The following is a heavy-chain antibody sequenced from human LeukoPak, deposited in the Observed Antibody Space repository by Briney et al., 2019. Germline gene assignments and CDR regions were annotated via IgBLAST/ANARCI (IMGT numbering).Heavy chain of an antibody. Sequence: SETLSLTCTVSGGSISSSSYYWGWIRQPPGKGLEWIGNIYSSGSTYYNPSLKSRVTISVDTSKNQFSLKLSSVTAADTAVYYCASGVWALSWGQGTLVTVSS. J-gene: IGHJ5*02. CDR2: IYSSGST. CDR1: GGSISSSSYY. D-gene: IGHD2-21*02. V-gene: IGHV4-39*01. CDR3: ASGVWALS.